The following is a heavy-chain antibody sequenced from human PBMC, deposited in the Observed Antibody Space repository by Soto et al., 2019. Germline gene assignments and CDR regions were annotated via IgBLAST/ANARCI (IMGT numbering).Heavy chain of an antibody. Sequence: RLSCAASGFTFSSYAMSWVRQAPGKGLEWDSAISGSGGSTYYADSVKGRFTISRDNSKNTLYLQMNSLRAEDTAVYYSAPDRLDDSTGSQISLFDYWGQRXLVTVPS. CDR3: APDRLDDSTGSQISLFDY. CDR1: GFTFSSYA. CDR2: ISGSGGST. D-gene: IGHD3-22*01. V-gene: IGHV3-23*01. J-gene: IGHJ4*02.